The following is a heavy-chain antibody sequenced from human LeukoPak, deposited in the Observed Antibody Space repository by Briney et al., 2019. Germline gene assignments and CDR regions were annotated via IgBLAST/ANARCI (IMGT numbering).Heavy chain of an antibody. D-gene: IGHD6-19*01. V-gene: IGHV4-59*01. CDR3: ARGLAVPYYYYGMDV. CDR1: GGSISSYY. J-gene: IGHJ6*02. CDR2: IYYSGST. Sequence: SETLSLTCTVSGGSISSYYWSWIRQPPGKGLEWIGYIYYSGSTNYNPSLKSRVTISVDTSKNQFSLELSSVTAADTAVYYCARGLAVPYYYYGMDVWGQGTTVTVSS.